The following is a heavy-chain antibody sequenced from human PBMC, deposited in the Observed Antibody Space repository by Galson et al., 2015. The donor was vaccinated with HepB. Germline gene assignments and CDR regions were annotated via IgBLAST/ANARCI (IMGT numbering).Heavy chain of an antibody. Sequence: SLRLSCAASGFSFTGYAMTWVRQAPGKGLEWVSSITSSGGNSYYTDSVKGRFTVSRDNSKNTLLLQLNSLGAEDTAMYFCAKDGIMVANNPYHFHYWGQGTLVTVSS. D-gene: IGHD2-15*01. V-gene: IGHV3-23*01. CDR1: GFSFTGYA. J-gene: IGHJ4*02. CDR2: ITSSGGNS. CDR3: AKDGIMVANNPYHFHY.